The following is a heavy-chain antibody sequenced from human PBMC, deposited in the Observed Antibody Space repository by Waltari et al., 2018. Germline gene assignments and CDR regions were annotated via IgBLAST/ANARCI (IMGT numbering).Heavy chain of an antibody. V-gene: IGHV5-51*03. J-gene: IGHJ3*01. Sequence: EVQLVQSGAEVRKPGESLKISCMGSGHRFASYWIGWVRQMPGKGLEWMGIICPGDSDTRYSPSFQGHVTISADTSNSTAYLQLTNLKASDTAMYYCARHPLVWVASTQNAFDVWGQGTMVTVSS. CDR1: GHRFASYW. D-gene: IGHD3-16*01. CDR2: ICPGDSDT. CDR3: ARHPLVWVASTQNAFDV.